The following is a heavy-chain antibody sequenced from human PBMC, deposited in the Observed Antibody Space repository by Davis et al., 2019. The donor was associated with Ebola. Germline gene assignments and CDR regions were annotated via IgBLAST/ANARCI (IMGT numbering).Heavy chain of an antibody. CDR3: ARVGDRDAFDI. V-gene: IGHV4-4*02. CDR2: IYHSGST. CDR1: GGSISSSNW. Sequence: MPLETLSLTCAVSGGSISSSNWWSWVRQPPGKGLEWIGEIYHSGSTNYNPSLKSRVTISVDKSKNQFSLKLSSVTAADTAVYYRARVGDRDAFDIWGQGTMVTVSS. J-gene: IGHJ3*02. D-gene: IGHD1-14*01.